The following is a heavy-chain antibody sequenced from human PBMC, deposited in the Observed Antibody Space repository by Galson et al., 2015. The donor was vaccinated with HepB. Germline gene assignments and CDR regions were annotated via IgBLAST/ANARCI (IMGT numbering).Heavy chain of an antibody. Sequence: SVKVSCKASGGTFSSYTITWVRQAPGQGLEWMGRIIPILGIANYAQKFQGRVTITADKSTSTAYMEMLSLRSEDTAVYFCARLEMGRDGYISDSYYAMDVWGQGTAVTVSS. CDR1: GGTFSSYT. J-gene: IGHJ6*02. CDR2: IIPILGIA. D-gene: IGHD5-24*01. CDR3: ARLEMGRDGYISDSYYAMDV. V-gene: IGHV1-69*02.